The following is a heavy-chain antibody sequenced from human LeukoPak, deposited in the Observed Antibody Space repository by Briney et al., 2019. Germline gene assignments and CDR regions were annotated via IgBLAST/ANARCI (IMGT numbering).Heavy chain of an antibody. J-gene: IGHJ4*02. V-gene: IGHV4-59*13. CDR3: ARGGPTVTTYSSWDS. D-gene: IGHD4-17*01. Sequence: SETLSLTCTVSGDSIGTYYWVWVRQTPGKELEWIGYNYYRGRTNYNSSLKSRVTISVDTSKNHFSLKLSSVTAADTAVYYCARGGPTVTTYSSWDSWGQGTLVTVSS. CDR1: GDSIGTYY. CDR2: NYYRGRT.